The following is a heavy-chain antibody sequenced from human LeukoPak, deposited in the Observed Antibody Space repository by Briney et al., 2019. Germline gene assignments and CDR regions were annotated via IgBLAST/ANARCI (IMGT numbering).Heavy chain of an antibody. CDR3: ARVVVEREMTSSFDY. V-gene: IGHV1-2*02. CDR2: VNPNSGAT. Sequence: ASLKVSCKSSGYTFTAFYIHWVRQAPGQGLEWMGWVNPNSGATYYAQNFQGRVTMTRDTSISTAHMELSRLTSDDTAVYYCARVVVEREMTSSFDYWGQGTLVTVSS. J-gene: IGHJ4*02. CDR1: GYTFTAFY. D-gene: IGHD5-24*01.